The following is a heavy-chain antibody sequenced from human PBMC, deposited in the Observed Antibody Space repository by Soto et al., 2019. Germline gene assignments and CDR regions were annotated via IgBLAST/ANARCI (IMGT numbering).Heavy chain of an antibody. CDR2: ISAYNGNT. D-gene: IGHD3-16*02. CDR3: VVIPSLILVI. V-gene: IGHV1-18*04. Sequence: VKLSCKSSGYTFTSYGISWVRQAPGQGLEWMGWISAYNGNTNYAQKVQGRVTMTTDTSTSTAYMELRSLRSDDTAVYYCVVIPSLILVICGQRTTVTVSS. J-gene: IGHJ6*02. CDR1: GYTFTSYG.